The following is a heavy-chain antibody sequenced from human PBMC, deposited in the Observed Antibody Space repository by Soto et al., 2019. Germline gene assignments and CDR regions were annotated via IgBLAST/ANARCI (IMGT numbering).Heavy chain of an antibody. Sequence: GGSLRLSCAASGFTFSSYAMSWVRQAPGKGLEWVSAISGSGGSTYYADSVKGRFTISRDNSKNTLYLQMNSLRAEDTAVYYCAKDTVQGIAVLVDYFDYWGQGTLVTVSS. CDR2: ISGSGGST. V-gene: IGHV3-23*01. CDR1: GFTFSSYA. CDR3: AKDTVQGIAVLVDYFDY. D-gene: IGHD6-19*01. J-gene: IGHJ4*02.